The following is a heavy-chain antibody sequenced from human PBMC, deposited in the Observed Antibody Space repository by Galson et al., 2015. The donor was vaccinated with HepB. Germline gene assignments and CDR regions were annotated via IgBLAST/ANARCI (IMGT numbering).Heavy chain of an antibody. V-gene: IGHV5-51*01. D-gene: IGHD1-1*01. CDR1: GYTFADYW. Sequence: QSGAEVKKPGESLKISCKGSGYTFADYWIAWVRQMPGKGLEWMAIFYPGDSNSIFSPSFQGQVTLSADTSISTVYLQWSSLKASDTAIYYCARFSAATFQLNWFDPWGQGTLVTVSS. CDR3: ARFSAATFQLNWFDP. J-gene: IGHJ5*02. CDR2: FYPGDSNS.